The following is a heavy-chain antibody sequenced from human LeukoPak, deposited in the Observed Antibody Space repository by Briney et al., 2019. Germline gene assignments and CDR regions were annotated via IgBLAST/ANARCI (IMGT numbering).Heavy chain of an antibody. CDR3: ARQGVATGEVDY. Sequence: SETLSLTCTVSGCSISSYYWSWIRQPPGKGLEWIGYIYSSGSTNYNPSLKSRVTISVATSKNQFSLKLSSVTAADTAVYYCARQGVATGEVDYWGQGTLVTVSS. CDR2: IYSSGST. J-gene: IGHJ4*02. D-gene: IGHD5-12*01. V-gene: IGHV4-4*09. CDR1: GCSISSYY.